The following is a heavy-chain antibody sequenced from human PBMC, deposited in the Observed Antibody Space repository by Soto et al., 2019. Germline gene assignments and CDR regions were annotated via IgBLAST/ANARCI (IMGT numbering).Heavy chain of an antibody. D-gene: IGHD3-10*01. CDR1: GGSFSGYY. J-gene: IGHJ6*02. V-gene: IGHV4-34*01. Sequence: SETLSLTCAVHGGSFSGYYWDWIRQPPGKGLEWIGYIYYSGSTYYNPSLKSRVTISVDKSKNQFSLKLSSVTAADTAVYYCARGHMIVRGVIISRQTYGMDVWGQGTTVTVSS. CDR3: ARGHMIVRGVIISRQTYGMDV. CDR2: IYYSGST.